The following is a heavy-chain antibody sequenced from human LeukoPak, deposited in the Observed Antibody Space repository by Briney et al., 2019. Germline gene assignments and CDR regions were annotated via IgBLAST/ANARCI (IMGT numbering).Heavy chain of an antibody. Sequence: SETLSLTCTVSDGSINAYFWSWIRQPPGKGLEWVGYVYSTRSTNYHPSLKSRVAISIDTSTNQVSLQPSSVTAADTAVYYCARGVAATPYYFDYWGQGSLVTVSS. V-gene: IGHV4-59*01. CDR3: ARGVAATPYYFDY. CDR1: DGSINAYF. J-gene: IGHJ4*02. D-gene: IGHD2-15*01. CDR2: VYSTRST.